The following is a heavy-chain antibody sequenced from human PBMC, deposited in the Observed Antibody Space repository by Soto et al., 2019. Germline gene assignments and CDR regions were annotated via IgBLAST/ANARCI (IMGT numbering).Heavy chain of an antibody. J-gene: IGHJ6*02. CDR3: ARDCSGGSCYTGMDV. Sequence: EVQLVESGGGLVKPGGSLRLSCAASGFNFNSYTINWVRQAPGKRLEWLSSISSSGYIFSTDSVRGRVTISRDNAKNSVYLQINSLRAEDTAVYFCARDCSGGSCYTGMDVWGQVTTVTVSS. D-gene: IGHD2-15*01. CDR1: GFNFNSYT. CDR2: ISSSGYI. V-gene: IGHV3-21*01.